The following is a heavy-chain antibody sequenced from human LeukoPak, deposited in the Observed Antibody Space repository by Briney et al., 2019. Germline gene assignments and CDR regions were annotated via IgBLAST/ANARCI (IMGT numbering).Heavy chain of an antibody. CDR1: GFSFSDNY. V-gene: IGHV3-11*06. CDR2: ISGNSGYT. D-gene: IGHD6-6*01. Sequence: PGGSPRLSCAASGFSFSDNYMSWVRQAPGKGLEWISYISGNSGYTKYADSVKGRFTIYRDNARKSLYLQMNSLRAEDTAVYYCARVEYSSSVLDYWGQGTLVTVSS. CDR3: ARVEYSSSVLDY. J-gene: IGHJ4*02.